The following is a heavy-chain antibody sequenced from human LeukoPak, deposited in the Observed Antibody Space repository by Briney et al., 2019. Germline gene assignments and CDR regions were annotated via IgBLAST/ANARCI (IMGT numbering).Heavy chain of an antibody. V-gene: IGHV3-74*01. Sequence: GGSLRLSCAASGFTFSSYWMHWVRHAPGTGLVWVSRINSDGSSTSYADSVKGRFTISRDNAKNTLYLQMNSLRAEDTAVYYCARGISGWNNLGYFDYWGQGTLVTVSS. CDR3: ARGISGWNNLGYFDY. J-gene: IGHJ4*02. CDR1: GFTFSSYW. CDR2: INSDGSST. D-gene: IGHD1/OR15-1a*01.